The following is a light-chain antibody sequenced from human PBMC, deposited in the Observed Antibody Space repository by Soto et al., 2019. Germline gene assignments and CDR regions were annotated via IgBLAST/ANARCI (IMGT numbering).Light chain of an antibody. V-gene: IGLV8-61*01. CDR2: STN. J-gene: IGLJ1*01. CDR1: SGSVSTSYY. Sequence: QTVVTQEPSLSVSPGGTVTLTCGLNSGSVSTSYYPSWYQQTPGQAPRTLIYSTNTRSSGVPARFSGAILGNKAALTSTGAQADDESDYFCVLYMGGGLYVFGPGTKRTVL. CDR3: VLYMGGGLYV.